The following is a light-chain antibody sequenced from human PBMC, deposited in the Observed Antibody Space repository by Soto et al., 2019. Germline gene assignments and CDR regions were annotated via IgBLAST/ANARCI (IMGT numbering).Light chain of an antibody. V-gene: IGKV4-1*01. Sequence: DFVMTQSPDSLAVSLGERATINCKSSQSVLYSSDNKNYLAWYQQKPGQPPKLLIYWASTRESGVPDRFSGSGSGTDFTLTISSLQAEDVAVYYCQQYYSTPLTFGGGIKVEIK. J-gene: IGKJ4*01. CDR2: WAS. CDR3: QQYYSTPLT. CDR1: QSVLYSSDNKNY.